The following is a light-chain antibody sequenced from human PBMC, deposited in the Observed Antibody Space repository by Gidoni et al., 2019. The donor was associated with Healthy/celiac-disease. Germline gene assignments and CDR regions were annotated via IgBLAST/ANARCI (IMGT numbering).Light chain of an antibody. CDR1: QSISSY. CDR2: AAS. J-gene: IGKJ4*01. CDR3: QQSYSTLLT. V-gene: IGKV1-39*01. Sequence: DIQMIQSPSSLSASVGDRVTITCRASQSISSYLNWYQQKPGKAPKLLIYAASSLQSGVPSRFSGSGSGTDFTLTISSLQPEDFATYYCQQSYSTLLTFXGXTKVEIK.